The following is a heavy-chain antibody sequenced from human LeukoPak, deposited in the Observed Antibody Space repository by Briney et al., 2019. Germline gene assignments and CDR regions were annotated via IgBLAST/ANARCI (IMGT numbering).Heavy chain of an antibody. Sequence: SETLSLTCTVSGGSISSGSYYWSWIRQPAGKGLEWIGRIYASGSTNYNPSLKSRVTISIDTSKSQFSLKLSSVTAADTAVYYCARGGGDSGSCAFDIWGQGTMVTVSS. CDR3: ARGGGDSGSCAFDI. V-gene: IGHV4-61*02. CDR1: GGSISSGSYY. D-gene: IGHD3-10*01. CDR2: IYASGST. J-gene: IGHJ3*02.